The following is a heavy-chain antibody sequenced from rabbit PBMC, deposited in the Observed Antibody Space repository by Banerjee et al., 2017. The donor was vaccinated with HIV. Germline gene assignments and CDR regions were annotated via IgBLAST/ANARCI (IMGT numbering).Heavy chain of an antibody. J-gene: IGHJ4*01. CDR2: IYAGSGST. CDR1: GFSFSSSYW. Sequence: QSLEESGGDLVKPGASLTLTCTASGFSFSSSYWICWVRQAPGKGLEWIGCIYAGSGSTDYASWVNGRFAISSDNAQNTVDLQMNSLTAADTATYFCARAYGGSSGYRAFKLWGPRTLVTVS. CDR3: ARAYGGSSGYRAFKL. V-gene: IGHV1S40*01. D-gene: IGHD4-2*01.